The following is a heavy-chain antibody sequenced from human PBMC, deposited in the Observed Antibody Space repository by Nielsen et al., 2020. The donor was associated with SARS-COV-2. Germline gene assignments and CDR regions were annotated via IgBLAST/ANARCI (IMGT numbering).Heavy chain of an antibody. Sequence: WIRQPPGKGLEWIGYIYYSGSTYYNPSLKSRVTISVDTSKNRFSLKLSSVTAADTAVYYCARDSYGSGRGADAFDIWGQGTMVTVSS. V-gene: IGHV4-31*02. CDR2: IYYSGST. CDR3: ARDSYGSGRGADAFDI. D-gene: IGHD3-10*01. J-gene: IGHJ3*02.